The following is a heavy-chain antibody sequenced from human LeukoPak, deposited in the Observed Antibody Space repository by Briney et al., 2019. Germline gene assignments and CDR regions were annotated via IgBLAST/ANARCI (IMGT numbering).Heavy chain of an antibody. CDR3: AKSGSNRFDY. V-gene: IGHV3-23*01. CDR2: ISGGVGST. J-gene: IGHJ4*02. D-gene: IGHD5-24*01. Sequence: GGSLRLSCAASGFTFSNYWMHWVRQAPGKGLEWVSNISGGVGSTYYADSVKGRFTISRDNSKNTLYLQMNSLRAEDTAIYYCAKSGSNRFDYWGQGTLVTVSS. CDR1: GFTFSNYW.